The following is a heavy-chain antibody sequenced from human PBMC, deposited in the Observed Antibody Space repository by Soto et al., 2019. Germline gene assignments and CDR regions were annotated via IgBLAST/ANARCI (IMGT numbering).Heavy chain of an antibody. Sequence: EVQLVQSGADVKKPGATANISCKISGSTFTDYYIHWVQQAPGKGPQWVGLVDPGDGAATYAEKFHGTVTITADTSTDTTFLELRSLRSEDTAVYYWATGGDYELDFWGQGTLVTVSS. J-gene: IGHJ4*02. CDR2: VDPGDGAA. CDR1: GSTFTDYY. CDR3: ATGGDYELDF. V-gene: IGHV1-69-2*01. D-gene: IGHD4-17*01.